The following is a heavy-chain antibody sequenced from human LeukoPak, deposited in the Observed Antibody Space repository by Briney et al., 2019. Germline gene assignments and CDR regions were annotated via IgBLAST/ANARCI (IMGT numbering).Heavy chain of an antibody. J-gene: IGHJ4*02. CDR1: GASITNYY. D-gene: IGHD1-14*01. V-gene: IGHV4-59*13. CDR3: ARFRSAADHPDS. CDR2: ISHTGIT. Sequence: SETLSLICTVSGASITNYYWSWIRQPPGKGLEWIGYISHTGITNYNPFLESRVIISADTSRNQFSLKLTSMTAADTAVYYCARFRSAADHPDSWGQGTLVTVSS.